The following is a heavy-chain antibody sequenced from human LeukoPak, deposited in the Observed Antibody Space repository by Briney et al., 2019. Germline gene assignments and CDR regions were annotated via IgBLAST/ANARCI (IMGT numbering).Heavy chain of an antibody. CDR1: GFTFSSYS. CDR3: ARDRVNYGMDV. Sequence: GGSLRLSCAASGFTFSSYSMNWVRQAPGKGLDWVSYISSSSSTIYYADSVKGRFTISRDNAKNSLYLQMNSLRAEDTAVYYCARDRVNYGMDVWGQGTTVTVSS. D-gene: IGHD3-10*01. V-gene: IGHV3-48*04. CDR2: ISSSSSTI. J-gene: IGHJ6*02.